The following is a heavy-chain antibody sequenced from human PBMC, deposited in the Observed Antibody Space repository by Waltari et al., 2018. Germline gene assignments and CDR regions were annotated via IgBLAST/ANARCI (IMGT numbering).Heavy chain of an antibody. CDR1: GYPFIHYE. J-gene: IGHJ5*02. D-gene: IGHD2-21*01. CDR3: ARGRDVFANFDYNWFDP. V-gene: IGHV1-8*02. CDR2: VNPNSGAT. Sequence: QVQLVQSGAEVLKPGASVKVPCQASGYPFIHYEINCGGQAAGQGLEWRGWVNPNSGATAYAQKFLGRFTMTWDTTISTAYMELSNLRSDDTAVLYCARGRDVFANFDYNWFDPWGQGTLVTVSS.